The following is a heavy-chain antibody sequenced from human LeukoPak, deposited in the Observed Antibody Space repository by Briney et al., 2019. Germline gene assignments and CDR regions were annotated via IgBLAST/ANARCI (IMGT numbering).Heavy chain of an antibody. J-gene: IGHJ5*02. CDR3: ARDYRGSFDP. D-gene: IGHD1-26*01. CDR2: IYYSRST. Sequence: SETLSLTCTVSGVSMSSYYWSWIRQPPGKGLEWIGYIYYSRSTNYNSSLKSRVTISVDTSKNQFSLKLSPVTASDTAVYYCARDYRGSFDPWGQGTLVTVSS. V-gene: IGHV4-59*01. CDR1: GVSMSSYY.